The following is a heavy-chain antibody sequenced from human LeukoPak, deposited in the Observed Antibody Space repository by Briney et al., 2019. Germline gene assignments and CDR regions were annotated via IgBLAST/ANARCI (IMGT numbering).Heavy chain of an antibody. CDR2: IIPIFGTA. J-gene: IGHJ4*02. D-gene: IGHD5-18*01. CDR1: NYTFSSHG. Sequence: SVKVSCKASNYTFSSHGISWVRQAPGQGLEWMGGIIPIFGTANYAQKFQGRVTITADESTSTAYMELSSLRSEDTAVYYCARESRRYSYGTHFDYWGQGTLVTVSS. V-gene: IGHV1-69*13. CDR3: ARESRRYSYGTHFDY.